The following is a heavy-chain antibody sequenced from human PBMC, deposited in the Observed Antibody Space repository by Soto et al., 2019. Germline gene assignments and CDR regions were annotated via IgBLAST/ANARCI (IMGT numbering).Heavy chain of an antibody. D-gene: IGHD2-2*01. J-gene: IGHJ6*02. CDR2: IDWDDGK. CDR1: GFSLSTSGMC. Sequence: SGPTLVNPTQTLTLTCTFSGFSLSTSGMCVSWIRQPPGKALEWLALIDWDDGKYYSTSLKTRLTISKDTSKNQVVLTMTNMDPVDTATYYCARITQEVVVPAAANEYYYYGMDVWGQGTTFTASS. V-gene: IGHV2-70*01. CDR3: ARITQEVVVPAAANEYYYYGMDV.